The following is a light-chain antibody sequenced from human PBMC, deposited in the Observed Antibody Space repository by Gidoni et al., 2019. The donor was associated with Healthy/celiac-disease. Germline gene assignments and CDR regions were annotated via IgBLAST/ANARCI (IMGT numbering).Light chain of an antibody. V-gene: IGLV3-21*03. Sequence: SYVLTQPPSVSVAPGKTASITCGGNNIGSKSVHWYQQKPGQAPVLVVYDDSDRPSGIPERFSGSNSGNTATLTISRVEAGEEADYYCQVWDSSSDHPGVFGGGTKLTVL. CDR1: NIGSKS. J-gene: IGLJ3*02. CDR3: QVWDSSSDHPGV. CDR2: DDS.